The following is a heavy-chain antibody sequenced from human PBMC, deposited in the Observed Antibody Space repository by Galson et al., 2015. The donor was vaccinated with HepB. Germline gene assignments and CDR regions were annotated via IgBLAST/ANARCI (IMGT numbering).Heavy chain of an antibody. V-gene: IGHV1-18*04. J-gene: IGHJ4*02. CDR3: ARVWHYDILTGYYILGY. CDR1: GYTFTNYG. D-gene: IGHD3-9*01. Sequence: SVRLSCKASGYTFTNYGISWVRQAPGQGLEWMGWISTYNGYTHYAQNLQGRVTLTTDTSTSTAYMALRSLRSDDTAVYYGARVWHYDILTGYYILGYWGQGTLVTVSS. CDR2: ISTYNGYT.